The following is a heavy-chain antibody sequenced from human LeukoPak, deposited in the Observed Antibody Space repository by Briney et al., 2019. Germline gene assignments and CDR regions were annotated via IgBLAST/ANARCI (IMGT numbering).Heavy chain of an antibody. V-gene: IGHV1-2*02. J-gene: IGHJ5*02. D-gene: IGHD2-21*01. Sequence: ASVKVSCKASGYTFTGYYMHWLRQAPGQGLEWMEWINPNSGGTNYAQKFQGRVTMTRDTSISTAYMEVSWLTSDDTAIYYCARADRLHGGPYLIGPWGQGTLVTVSS. CDR2: INPNSGGT. CDR1: GYTFTGYY. CDR3: ARADRLHGGPYLIGP.